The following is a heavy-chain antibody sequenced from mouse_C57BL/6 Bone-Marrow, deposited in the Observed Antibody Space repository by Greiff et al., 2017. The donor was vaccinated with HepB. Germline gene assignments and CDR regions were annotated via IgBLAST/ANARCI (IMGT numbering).Heavy chain of an antibody. V-gene: IGHV1-54*01. Sequence: VQLQESGAELVRPGTSVKVSCKASGYAFTNYLIEWVKQRPGQGLEWIGVINPGSGGTNYNEKFKGKATLTADKSSSTAYMQLSSLTSEDSAVYFCARREDYDVGAWFAYWGQGTLVTVSA. CDR3: ARREDYDVGAWFAY. CDR2: INPGSGGT. CDR1: GYAFTNYL. D-gene: IGHD2-4*01. J-gene: IGHJ3*01.